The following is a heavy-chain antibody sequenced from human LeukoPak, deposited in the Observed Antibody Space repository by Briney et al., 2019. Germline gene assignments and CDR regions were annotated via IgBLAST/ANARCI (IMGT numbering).Heavy chain of an antibody. CDR3: ARQPANTAAFDI. D-gene: IGHD5-18*01. V-gene: IGHV4-59*08. CDR2: VRDNGES. J-gene: IGHJ3*02. CDR1: GGSINTYY. Sequence: PSETLSLTCTVSGGSINTYYWSWIRQPPGKGLEWIAYVRDNGESNYNPSLKSRVAISLDTANNQISLRLNFVTAADTATYYCARQPANTAAFDIWGLGTMVTVSS.